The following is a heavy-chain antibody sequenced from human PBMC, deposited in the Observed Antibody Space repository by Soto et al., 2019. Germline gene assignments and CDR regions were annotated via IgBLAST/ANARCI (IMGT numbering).Heavy chain of an antibody. J-gene: IGHJ4*02. Sequence: ASVKVSCKASGYIFTSYGISWVRQAPGQGLEWMGWISAYNGNTNYAQKLQGRVTMTTDTSTSTAYMELRSLRSDDTAVYYCARFERTVTTDPLDYWGQGTLVTVSS. CDR1: GYIFTSYG. CDR3: ARFERTVTTDPLDY. CDR2: ISAYNGNT. V-gene: IGHV1-18*01. D-gene: IGHD4-17*01.